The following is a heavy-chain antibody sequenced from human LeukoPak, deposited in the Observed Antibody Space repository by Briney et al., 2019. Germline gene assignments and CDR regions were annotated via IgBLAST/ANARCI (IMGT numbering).Heavy chain of an antibody. CDR3: ARVSGMEWLFFDY. Sequence: PSETLSLTCTVSGGSISSYYWSWLRQPPGKGLEWIGYIYYSGSTNYNPSLKSRVTISVDTSKNQFSLKLSSVTAADTAVYYCARVSGMEWLFFDYWGQGTLVTVSS. V-gene: IGHV4-59*01. D-gene: IGHD3-3*01. CDR2: IYYSGST. CDR1: GGSISSYY. J-gene: IGHJ4*02.